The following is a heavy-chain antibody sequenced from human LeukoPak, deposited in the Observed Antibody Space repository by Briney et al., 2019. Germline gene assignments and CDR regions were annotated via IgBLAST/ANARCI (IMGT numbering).Heavy chain of an antibody. V-gene: IGHV1-18*04. Sequence: ASVKVSCKASGYTFTGYYMHWVRQAPGQGLEWVGWISPNSGHTNYAQKLQGRVTTTTDTSTSTAYMELRSLRSDDTAVYYCARGGYDRGYGYWGQGTLVTVSS. CDR1: GYTFTGYY. J-gene: IGHJ4*02. CDR2: ISPNSGHT. CDR3: ARGGYDRGYGY. D-gene: IGHD3-3*01.